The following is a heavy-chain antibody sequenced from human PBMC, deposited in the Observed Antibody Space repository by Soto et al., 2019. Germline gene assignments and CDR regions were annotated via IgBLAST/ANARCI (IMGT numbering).Heavy chain of an antibody. V-gene: IGHV1-46*01. CDR2: INPSGGST. J-gene: IGHJ5*02. CDR3: VRVPGDNWFDP. Sequence: ASVKVSCKASGYTFTSYYMHWVRQAPGQGLEWMGIINPSGGSTSYAQKFQGRVTMTRDTSTSTVYMELSSLRSEDTAVYYCVRVPGDNWFDPWGQGTLVTVSS. D-gene: IGHD3-10*01. CDR1: GYTFTSYY.